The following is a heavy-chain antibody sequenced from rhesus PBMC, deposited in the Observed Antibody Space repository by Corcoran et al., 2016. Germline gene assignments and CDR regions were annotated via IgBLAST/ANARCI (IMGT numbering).Heavy chain of an antibody. CDR2: ISYDGMKK. Sequence: EVQLVESGGGLVQPGGSLRLSCAASGFTFSSYGMLWVRQAPGKGLEWVAVISYDGMKKYYADSVKDRFTISRDNSKNMLHLQMNNLKLEDTAVNYCARDGGYGYGVENWGQGVLVTVSS. J-gene: IGHJ4*01. CDR1: GFTFSSYG. CDR3: ARDGGYGYGVEN. D-gene: IGHD5-36*01. V-gene: IGHV3-54*02.